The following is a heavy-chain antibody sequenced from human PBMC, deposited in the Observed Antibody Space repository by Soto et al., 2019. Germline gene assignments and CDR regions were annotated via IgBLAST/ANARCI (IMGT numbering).Heavy chain of an antibody. CDR3: ARRGYSGYDWGWYFDF. D-gene: IGHD5-12*01. CDR2: IGSTGSTI. Sequence: TGGSLRLSCEASGFDFRIYEMNWVRQAPGKGLEWLSYIGSTGSTIYYADSVKGRFTISRDDGKNSVYLQMNTLRAEDTAVYYCARRGYSGYDWGWYFDFWGQGTSVTVSS. J-gene: IGHJ4*02. CDR1: GFDFRIYE. V-gene: IGHV3-48*03.